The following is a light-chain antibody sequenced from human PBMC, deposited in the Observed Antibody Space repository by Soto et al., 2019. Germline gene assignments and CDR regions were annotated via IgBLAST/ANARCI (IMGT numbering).Light chain of an antibody. V-gene: IGKV3-20*01. CDR1: QSVSSSY. CDR2: GAS. J-gene: IGKJ3*01. CDR3: QKYGSSFI. Sequence: EIVLTQSPGTLSLSPGERATLFCRASQSVSSSYLAWYQQRLGQAPRLLIYGASNRAPGIPDRFSGSGSGTDFTATITRLEPEDFAMYFCQKYGSSFICGPGTKVDIK.